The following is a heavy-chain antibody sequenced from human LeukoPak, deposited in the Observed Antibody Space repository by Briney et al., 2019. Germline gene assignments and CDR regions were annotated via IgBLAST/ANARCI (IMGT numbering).Heavy chain of an antibody. J-gene: IGHJ5*02. CDR3: AKDKIQLWLLNGRMPWFDP. CDR1: GFTFSSYG. D-gene: IGHD5-18*01. Sequence: GGSLRLSCAASGFTFSSYGMHWVRQAPGKGLEWVAFIRYDGSNKYYTDSVKGRFTISRDNSKNTLYLQMNSLRAEDTAVYYCAKDKIQLWLLNGRMPWFDPWGQGTLVTVSS. V-gene: IGHV3-30*02. CDR2: IRYDGSNK.